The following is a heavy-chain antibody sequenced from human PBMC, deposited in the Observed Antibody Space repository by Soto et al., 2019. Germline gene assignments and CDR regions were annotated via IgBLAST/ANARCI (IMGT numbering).Heavy chain of an antibody. D-gene: IGHD2-8*01. V-gene: IGHV4-4*02. J-gene: IGHJ5*02. CDR1: GVSISSSNW. Sequence: PSETLSLTCTVSGVSISSSNWWTWVRQAPGKGLEWIGEMYPSGGTTYNPALQNRVTISVDNSKNHLSLTLTSMTAADTAVYYCARCLHCSNGGRLDPWGRGALVTVSS. CDR3: ARCLHCSNGGRLDP. CDR2: MYPSGGT.